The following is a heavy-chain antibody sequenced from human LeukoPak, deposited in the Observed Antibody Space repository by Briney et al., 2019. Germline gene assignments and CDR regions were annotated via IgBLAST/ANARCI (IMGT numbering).Heavy chain of an antibody. CDR2: IYYSGST. V-gene: IGHV4-59*01. CDR1: GGSFSGYY. D-gene: IGHD2-2*02. Sequence: SETLSLTCAVYGGSFSGYYWSWIRQPPGKGLEWIGYIYYSGSTNYNPSLKSRVTISVDTSKNQFSLKLSSVTAADTAVYYCARGDIVVVPAAIREYYFDYWGQGTLVTVSS. CDR3: ARGDIVVVPAAIREYYFDY. J-gene: IGHJ4*02.